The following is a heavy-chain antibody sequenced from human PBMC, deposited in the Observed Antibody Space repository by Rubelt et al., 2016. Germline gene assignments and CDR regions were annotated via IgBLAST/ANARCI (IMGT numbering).Heavy chain of an antibody. CDR1: RNYG. D-gene: IGHD2-8*01. V-gene: IGHV3-33*01. CDR3: AGGRNGAL. J-gene: IGHJ4*02. Sequence: RNYGMHWVRQAPGKGLEWVALIYYDGSNKYCADSVKGRFTISRDNSKNTLYLQMNSLRAEDTAVYYCAGGRNGALWGQGTLVIVSS. CDR2: IYYDGSNK.